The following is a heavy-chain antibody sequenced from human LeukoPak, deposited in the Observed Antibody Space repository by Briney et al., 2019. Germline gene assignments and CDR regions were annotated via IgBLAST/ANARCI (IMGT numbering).Heavy chain of an antibody. Sequence: SVKVSCKASGGTFSSYTISWVRQAPGLGLEWMGRIIPILGIANYAQKFQGRVTITADKSTSTAYMELSSLRSEDTAVYYCAREGEAAAGTESPTINWFDPWGQGTLVTVSS. CDR3: AREGEAAAGTESPTINWFDP. V-gene: IGHV1-69*04. CDR2: IIPILGIA. D-gene: IGHD6-13*01. J-gene: IGHJ5*02. CDR1: GGTFSSYT.